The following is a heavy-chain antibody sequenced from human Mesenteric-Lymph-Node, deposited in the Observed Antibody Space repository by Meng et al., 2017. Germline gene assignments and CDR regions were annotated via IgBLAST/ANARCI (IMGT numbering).Heavy chain of an antibody. CDR1: GYVFTDFG. CDR2: INAGNGNT. Sequence: QVHLVQSGAEVEEPGASVRISCKASGYVFTDFGINWVRQAPGQGLEWMGWINAGNGNTRYSQKFQGRVSITRDTSASTAYMELSSLRSEDTAVYYCARRIAVAGNWFDPWGQGTLVTVSS. J-gene: IGHJ5*02. D-gene: IGHD6-19*01. CDR3: ARRIAVAGNWFDP. V-gene: IGHV1-18*01.